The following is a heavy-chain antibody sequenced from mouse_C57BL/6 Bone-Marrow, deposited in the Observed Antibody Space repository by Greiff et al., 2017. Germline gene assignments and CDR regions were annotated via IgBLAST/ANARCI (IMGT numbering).Heavy chain of an antibody. Sequence: VQLKQSGAELARPGASVKLSYKASGYTFTSYGISWVKQRTGQGLEWIGEIYPGSGNTYYNEKFKGKATLTADKSSSTAYMELRSLTSEDSAVYFCARGEYGSSYPFAYWGQGTLVTDSA. CDR1: GYTFTSYG. J-gene: IGHJ3*01. CDR2: IYPGSGNT. D-gene: IGHD1-1*01. V-gene: IGHV1-81*01. CDR3: ARGEYGSSYPFAY.